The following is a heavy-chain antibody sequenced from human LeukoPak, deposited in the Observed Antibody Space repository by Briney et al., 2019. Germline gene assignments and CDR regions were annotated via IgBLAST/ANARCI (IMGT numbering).Heavy chain of an antibody. CDR1: GYAFTSYD. J-gene: IGHJ5*02. CDR2: MNPNSGNT. CDR3: ASNAGGYSSSWYIFGPTSRDWFDP. Sequence: VASVKVSCKASGYAFTSYDINWVRQATGQGLEWMGWMNPNSGNTGYAQKFQGRVTMTRNTSISTAYMELSSLRSEDTAVYYCASNAGGYSSSWYIFGPTSRDWFDPWGQGTLVTVSS. V-gene: IGHV1-8*01. D-gene: IGHD6-13*01.